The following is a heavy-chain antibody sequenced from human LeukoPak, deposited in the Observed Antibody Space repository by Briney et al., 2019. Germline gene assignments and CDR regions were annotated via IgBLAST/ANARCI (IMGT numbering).Heavy chain of an antibody. J-gene: IGHJ4*02. CDR3: ARHEGATVFDY. V-gene: IGHV4-39*01. Sequence: ASETLSLTCTVSGDSISISGYYWGWIRQPPGKGLEWIGSIYYSGNTHYNPSLKSRVTISVDTSKNQFSLKVTSVTAADTAVFYCARHEGATVFDYWGQGTLVTVSS. CDR1: GDSISISGYY. D-gene: IGHD1-26*01. CDR2: IYYSGNT.